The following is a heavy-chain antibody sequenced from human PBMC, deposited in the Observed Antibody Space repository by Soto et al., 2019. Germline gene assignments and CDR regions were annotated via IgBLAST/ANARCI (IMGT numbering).Heavy chain of an antibody. V-gene: IGHV4-34*01. CDR3: ARGHPFGEFDY. CDR2: INHSGST. Sequence: PSETLSLTCAVYGGSFSGYYWSWIRQPPGKGLEWIGEINHSGSTNYNPSLKSRVTISVDTSKNQFSLKLSSVTAADTAVYYCARGHPFGEFDYWRQRTLVPVSS. CDR1: GGSFSGYY. D-gene: IGHD3-10*01. J-gene: IGHJ4*02.